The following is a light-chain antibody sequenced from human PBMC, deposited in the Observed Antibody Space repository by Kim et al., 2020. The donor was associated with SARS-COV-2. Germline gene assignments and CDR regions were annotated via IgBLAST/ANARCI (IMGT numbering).Light chain of an antibody. Sequence: GKTVTLSCTGSSGSIASNYVQVYQQRPGSAPTTVIYEDNQRPSGVPDRFSGSIDSSSNSASLTISGLKTEDEADYYCQSYDSSNQVFGGGTQLTVL. CDR1: SGSIASNY. CDR2: EDN. V-gene: IGLV6-57*02. J-gene: IGLJ3*02. CDR3: QSYDSSNQV.